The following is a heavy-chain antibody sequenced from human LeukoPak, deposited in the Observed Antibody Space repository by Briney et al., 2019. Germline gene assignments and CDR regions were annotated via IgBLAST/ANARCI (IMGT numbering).Heavy chain of an antibody. D-gene: IGHD3-10*01. J-gene: IGHJ4*02. Sequence: PGGSLRLSCAASGFTFSSYSMNWVRQAPGKGLEWVSFISSSSSYIYYADSVKGRFTISRDNAKNSLYLQMNSLRAEDTAVYYCARVGGAYYGSGSYYSGYWGQGTLVTVSS. CDR1: GFTFSSYS. CDR2: ISSSSSYI. V-gene: IGHV3-21*01. CDR3: ARVGGAYYGSGSYYSGY.